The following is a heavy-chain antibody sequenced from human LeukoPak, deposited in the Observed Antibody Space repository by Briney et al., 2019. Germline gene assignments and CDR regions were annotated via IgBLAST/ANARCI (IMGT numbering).Heavy chain of an antibody. CDR3: ARWGGSYYTY. D-gene: IGHD1-26*01. CDR1: GFAFSSYW. J-gene: IGHJ4*02. CDR2: IKQDGGEK. Sequence: GGSLRLSCVASGFAFSSYWMSWVRQAPGKGLEWVANIKQDGGEKYYVDFVKGRFTISRDNAKNSLFLEMNSLRVEDTAVYYCARWGGSYYTYWGQGTLVTVSS. V-gene: IGHV3-7*01.